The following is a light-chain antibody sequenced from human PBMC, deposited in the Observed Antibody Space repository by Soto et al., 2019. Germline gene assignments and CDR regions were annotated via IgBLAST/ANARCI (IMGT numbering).Light chain of an antibody. CDR2: GAS. CDR1: QSISDT. Sequence: EIVMTQSPATLSVSPGGRATLSCRASQSISDTLAWYQQKPGQAPRLLIHGASTRATGFPARFSGSGSGTDFTLTISRLEPEDFAVYYCQQYGSSPPITCGQGTRRRL. V-gene: IGKV3-15*01. CDR3: QQYGSSPPIT. J-gene: IGKJ5*01.